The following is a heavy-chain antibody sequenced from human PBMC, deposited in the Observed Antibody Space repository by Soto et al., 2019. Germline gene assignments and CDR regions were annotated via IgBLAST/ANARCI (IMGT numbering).Heavy chain of an antibody. D-gene: IGHD3-10*01. CDR2: ISYDGSNK. V-gene: IGHV3-30-3*01. Sequence: QVQLVGSGGGVVQPGRSLRLSCAASGFTFSSYAMHWVRQAPGKGLEWVAVISYDGSNKYYADSVKGRFTISRDNSKNTLYLQMNSLRAEDTAVYYCARDGRRFGELLCHFDYWGQGTLVTVSS. CDR3: ARDGRRFGELLCHFDY. CDR1: GFTFSSYA. J-gene: IGHJ4*02.